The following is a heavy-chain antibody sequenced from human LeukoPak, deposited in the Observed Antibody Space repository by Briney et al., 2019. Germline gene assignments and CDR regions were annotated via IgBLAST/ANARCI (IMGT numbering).Heavy chain of an antibody. Sequence: ASVKVSCKASGYAFTGYYMHWVRQAPGQGLEWMGWFNPDSGGTHYAQKFQGRVTMTRDTSISTAYMELNRLRSDDTAVYYCARQQQLLDYWGQGTLVTVSS. CDR2: FNPDSGGT. CDR3: ARQQQLLDY. CDR1: GYAFTGYY. J-gene: IGHJ4*02. D-gene: IGHD6-13*01. V-gene: IGHV1-2*02.